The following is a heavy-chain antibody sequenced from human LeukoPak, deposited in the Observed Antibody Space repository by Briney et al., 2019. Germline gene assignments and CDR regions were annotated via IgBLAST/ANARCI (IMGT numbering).Heavy chain of an antibody. CDR2: IYTSGNT. CDR1: GGSISSGSYY. V-gene: IGHV4-61*02. D-gene: IGHD3-10*01. J-gene: IGHJ2*01. Sequence: PSQTLSLTCTVSGGSISSGSYYWSWIRQPAGKGLEWIGRIYTSGNTNYNPSLKSRVTISLDTSKNQFSLKLNSVTAADTAVYYCARHGFDPVQNVAQWYFDLWGRGTLVTVSS. CDR3: ARHGFDPVQNVAQWYFDL.